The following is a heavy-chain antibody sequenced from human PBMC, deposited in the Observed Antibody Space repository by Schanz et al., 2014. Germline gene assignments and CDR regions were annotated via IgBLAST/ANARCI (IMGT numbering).Heavy chain of an antibody. J-gene: IGHJ2*01. Sequence: EVQLLESGGGLVQPGGSLRLSCAASGFTFSSYSMNWVRQAPGKGLEWVSSISYGTSYIYYAESVKGRFTISRDNAKNSLYLQMNGLRAEDTAVYFCTKDLGVDCGDGCFNWYFDLWGRGTLVTVSS. CDR2: ISYGTSYI. V-gene: IGHV3-21*04. D-gene: IGHD2-21*02. CDR1: GFTFSSYS. CDR3: TKDLGVDCGDGCFNWYFDL.